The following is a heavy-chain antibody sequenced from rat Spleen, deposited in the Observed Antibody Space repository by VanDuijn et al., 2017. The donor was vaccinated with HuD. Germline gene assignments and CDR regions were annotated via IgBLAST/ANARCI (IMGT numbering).Heavy chain of an antibody. D-gene: IGHD1-2*01. CDR2: IWGNGNT. J-gene: IGHJ2*01. V-gene: IGHV2S61*01. Sequence: QVQLKESGPGLVKSSLTLSLTCTVSGFSLSSYGVIWVRQPPGKGLEWMGVIWGNGNTNYNSALKSRLNISRDTSKSQVFLKMNNLQTEDTAMYFCARADIAAISTGGIWGQGVMVTVSS. CDR1: GFSLSSYG. CDR3: ARADIAAISTGGI.